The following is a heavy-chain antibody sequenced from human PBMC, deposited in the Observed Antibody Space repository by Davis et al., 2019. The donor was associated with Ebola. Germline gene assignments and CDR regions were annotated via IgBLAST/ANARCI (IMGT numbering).Heavy chain of an antibody. Sequence: ASVKVSCKVSAYILTELSIHWVRQSPGQGLEWMGNFDPQNNDIIYAHKFEDRVTMTEDTSTHTAYMELSSLRSDDSAVYYCAAGGSRGGFDVWGQGTMVTVS. J-gene: IGHJ3*01. D-gene: IGHD1-26*01. V-gene: IGHV1-24*01. CDR1: AYILTELS. CDR2: FDPQNNDI. CDR3: AAGGSRGGFDV.